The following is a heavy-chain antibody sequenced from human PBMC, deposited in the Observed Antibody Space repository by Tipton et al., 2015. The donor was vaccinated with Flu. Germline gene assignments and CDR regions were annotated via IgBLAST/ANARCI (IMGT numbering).Heavy chain of an antibody. V-gene: IGHV4-39*07. CDR2: IYYSGTT. CDR1: GGSISSYTYY. CDR3: ATYYYGSGTQSAFDY. D-gene: IGHD3-10*01. Sequence: TLSLTCTVSGGSISSYTYYWGWLRQSPGTGLEWIGSIYYSGTTYYNPSLKSRVTMSIDTSKNQFSLKVTSVTAADTAVYYCATYYYGSGTQSAFDYWGQGTLVTVSS. J-gene: IGHJ4*02.